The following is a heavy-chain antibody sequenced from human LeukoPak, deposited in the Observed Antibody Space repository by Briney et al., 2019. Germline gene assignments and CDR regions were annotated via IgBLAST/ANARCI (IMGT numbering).Heavy chain of an antibody. J-gene: IGHJ4*02. Sequence: PSETLSLTCTVSGGSISSYYWSWIRQPPGKGLEWIGYIYCSGSTNYNPSLKSRVTISVDTSKNQFSLKLSSVTAADTAVYYCARLLRLASGWRGEIDYWGQGTLVTVSS. D-gene: IGHD6-19*01. CDR2: IYCSGST. V-gene: IGHV4-59*12. CDR1: GGSISSYY. CDR3: ARLLRLASGWRGEIDY.